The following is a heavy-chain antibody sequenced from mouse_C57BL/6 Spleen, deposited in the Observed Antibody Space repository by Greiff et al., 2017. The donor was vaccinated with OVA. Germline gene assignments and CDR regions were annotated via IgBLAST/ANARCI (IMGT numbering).Heavy chain of an antibody. CDR3: ARTGAKLGKTWFAY. CDR2: INPNNGGT. V-gene: IGHV1-18*01. Sequence: EVQVVESGPELVKPGASVKIPCKASGYTFTDYNMDWVKQSHGKSLEWIGDINPNNGGTIYNQKFKGKATLTVDKSSSTAYMELRSLTSEDTAVYYCARTGAKLGKTWFAYWGQGTLVTVSA. D-gene: IGHD4-1*01. J-gene: IGHJ3*01. CDR1: GYTFTDYN.